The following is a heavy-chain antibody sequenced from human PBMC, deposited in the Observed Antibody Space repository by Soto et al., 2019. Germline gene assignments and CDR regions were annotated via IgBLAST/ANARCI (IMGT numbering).Heavy chain of an antibody. J-gene: IGHJ5*02. CDR1: GGSISSGGYY. Sequence: QVQLQESGPGLVKPSQTLSLTCTVSGGSISSGGYYWSWIRQHPGKGLEWIGYIYYSGSTYYNPSLKSRVTISVDTSKNQFSLKLSSVTAADTAVYNCAREALGYCSSTSCPPGNFDPWGQGTLVTVSS. CDR3: AREALGYCSSTSCPPGNFDP. D-gene: IGHD2-2*01. V-gene: IGHV4-31*03. CDR2: IYYSGST.